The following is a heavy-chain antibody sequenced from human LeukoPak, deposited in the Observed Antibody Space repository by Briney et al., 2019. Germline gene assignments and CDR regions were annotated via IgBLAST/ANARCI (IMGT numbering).Heavy chain of an antibody. CDR3: ARELSGISNTYSVDY. CDR2: INPNSGGT. Sequence: ASVKVSCKASGYTFTGYFMHWVRQAPGQGLEWMGWINPNSGGTKYAQKFQGRVTMTRDTSISTAYMELSRLRSDDTALYYCARELSGISNTYSVDYWGQGTLVTVSS. D-gene: IGHD2/OR15-2a*01. J-gene: IGHJ4*02. CDR1: GYTFTGYF. V-gene: IGHV1-2*02.